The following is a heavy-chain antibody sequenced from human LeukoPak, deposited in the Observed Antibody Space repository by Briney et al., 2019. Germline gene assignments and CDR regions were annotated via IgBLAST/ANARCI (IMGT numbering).Heavy chain of an antibody. J-gene: IGHJ5*02. Sequence: GGSLRLSCAASGFNVSSNYMSWVRQAPGKGLEWVSVIYSSGDTYYADSVKGRFTISRDNSKNMLYLQMNGLRAEDTAVYYCARVIYGSGTYYKGWFDPWGQGTLVTVSS. CDR2: IYSSGDT. CDR3: ARVIYGSGTYYKGWFDP. D-gene: IGHD3-10*01. V-gene: IGHV3-53*01. CDR1: GFNVSSNY.